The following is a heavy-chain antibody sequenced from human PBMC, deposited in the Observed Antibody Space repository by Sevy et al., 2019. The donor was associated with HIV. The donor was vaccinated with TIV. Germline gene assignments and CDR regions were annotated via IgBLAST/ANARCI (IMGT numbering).Heavy chain of an antibody. J-gene: IGHJ4*02. Sequence: GGSLRLSCAASGFTFSSYSMNWVRQAPGKGLEWVSYISSSSSTIYYADSVKGRFTISRDNAKNSLYLQMNSLRDEDTAVYYCASQSSRYRSSWYWSLFEEGYFDYWGQGTLVTVSS. CDR1: GFTFSSYS. V-gene: IGHV3-48*02. CDR3: ASQSSRYRSSWYWSLFEEGYFDY. CDR2: ISSSSSTI. D-gene: IGHD6-13*01.